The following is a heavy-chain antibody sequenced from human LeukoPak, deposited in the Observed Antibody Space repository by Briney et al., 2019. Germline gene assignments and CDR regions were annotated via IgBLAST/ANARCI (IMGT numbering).Heavy chain of an antibody. CDR1: GYTFTDYY. D-gene: IGHD5-24*01. J-gene: IGHJ5*02. CDR2: INPNSGGT. CDR3: ARNTINWFDP. V-gene: IGHV1-2*02. Sequence: SVKVSCKASGYTFTDYYMHWVRQAPGQGLEWMGWINPNSGGTNYAQKFQGRVSMTRDTSISTAYMELSRLRSDDTAVYYCARNTINWFDPWGQGVLVTVSS.